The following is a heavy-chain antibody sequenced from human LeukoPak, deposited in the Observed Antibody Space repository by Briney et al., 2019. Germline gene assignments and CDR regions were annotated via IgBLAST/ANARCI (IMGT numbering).Heavy chain of an antibody. D-gene: IGHD3-22*01. CDR1: GYDFTSYA. CDR2: INAGNGNT. Sequence: ASVKVSCKASGYDFTSYAMHWVRQAPGQRLEWMGWINAGNGNTKYSQKFQDRVTVTRDTSTSTAYMELSSLRSEDTAVYYCAKDEKGYYHDTSGCPDAFDNWGQGTMVTVSS. V-gene: IGHV1-3*01. CDR3: AKDEKGYYHDTSGCPDAFDN. J-gene: IGHJ3*02.